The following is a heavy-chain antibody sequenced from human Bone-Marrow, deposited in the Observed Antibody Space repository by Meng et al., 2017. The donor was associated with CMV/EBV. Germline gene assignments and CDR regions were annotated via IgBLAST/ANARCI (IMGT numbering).Heavy chain of an antibody. D-gene: IGHD3-10*01. CDR1: GGSFSGYY. V-gene: IGHV4-34*01. CDR3: ARVGYGSGSYYYYYYGMDV. J-gene: IGHJ6*02. CDR2: INHSGST. Sequence: GSLRLSCAVYGGSFSGYYWSWIRQPPGKGLEWIGEINHSGSTNYNPSLKSRVTISVDTSKNQFSLKLSSVTAADTAVYYCARVGYGSGSYYYYYYGMDVWGQGTTVTVSS.